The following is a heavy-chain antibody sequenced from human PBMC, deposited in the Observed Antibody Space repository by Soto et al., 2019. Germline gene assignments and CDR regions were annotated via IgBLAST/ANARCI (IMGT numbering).Heavy chain of an antibody. V-gene: IGHV4-4*02. J-gene: IGHJ6*03. CDR1: SGSISSSNW. D-gene: IGHD1-1*01. CDR3: ARATYNWNDYYYMDV. CDR2: IYHSGST. Sequence: SETLSLTCAVSSGSISSSNWWRWVRQPPGKGLEWIGEIYHSGSTNYNPSLKSRVTISVDKSKNQFSLKLSSVTAADTAVYYCARATYNWNDYYYMDVWGKGTTVTVSS.